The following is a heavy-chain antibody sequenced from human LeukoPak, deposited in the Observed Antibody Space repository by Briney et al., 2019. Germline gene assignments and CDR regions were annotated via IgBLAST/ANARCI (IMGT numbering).Heavy chain of an antibody. J-gene: IGHJ4*02. CDR1: GGSFSGYY. V-gene: IGHV4-34*01. D-gene: IGHD3-22*01. CDR3: ARHDSYYYDSSGYLVFDY. CDR2: INHSGST. Sequence: SETLSLTCAVYGGSFSGYYWSWIRQPPGKGLEWIGEINHSGSTNHNPSLKSRVTISVDTSENQFSLKLSSVTAADTAVYYCARHDSYYYDSSGYLVFDYWGQGTLVTVSS.